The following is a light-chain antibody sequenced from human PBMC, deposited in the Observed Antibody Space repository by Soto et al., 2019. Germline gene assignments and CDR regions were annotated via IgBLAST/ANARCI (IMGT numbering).Light chain of an antibody. CDR2: GNN. J-gene: IGLJ3*02. CDR1: SSNIGAGYD. V-gene: IGLV1-40*01. Sequence: QSVLTQPPSVSGAPGQRVTISCTGSSSNIGAGYDVHWYQQLPETAPKLLIYGNNNRPSGVPDRFSGSKSGTSASLAITGLQAEDEADYDCQSYDSSLSGWVFGGGTKLTVL. CDR3: QSYDSSLSGWV.